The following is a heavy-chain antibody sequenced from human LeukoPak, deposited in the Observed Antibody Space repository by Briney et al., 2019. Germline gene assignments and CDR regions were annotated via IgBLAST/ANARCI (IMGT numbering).Heavy chain of an antibody. CDR3: ATVAYFDY. V-gene: IGHV3-30*03. CDR1: GFTFSSYS. J-gene: IGHJ4*02. Sequence: GGSLRLSCAASGFTFSSYSMHWVRQAPGKGLEWVAVISYDGSNKYYADSVKGRFTISRDNSKNTLYLQMNSLRAEDTAVYYCATVAYFDYWGQGTLVTVSS. CDR2: ISYDGSNK. D-gene: IGHD4-23*01.